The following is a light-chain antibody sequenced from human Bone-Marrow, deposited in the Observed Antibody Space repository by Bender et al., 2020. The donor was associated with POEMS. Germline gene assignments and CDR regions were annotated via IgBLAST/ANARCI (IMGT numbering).Light chain of an antibody. CDR2: EGS. Sequence: QSALTQPASVSGSPGQSITISCTGTTSDIGTYNYVSWFQQHPGKAPKLMIYEGSKRPSGVSNRFSGSKSGSTASLTISGLQAEDEADYYCCSFAGSSTFYVFGTGTKVTVL. CDR1: TSDIGTYNY. V-gene: IGLV2-23*01. CDR3: CSFAGSSTFYV. J-gene: IGLJ1*01.